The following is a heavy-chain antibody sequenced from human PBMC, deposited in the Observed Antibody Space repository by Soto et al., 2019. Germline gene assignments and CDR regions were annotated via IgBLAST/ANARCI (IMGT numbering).Heavy chain of an antibody. Sequence: SETLSLTCPVYGGSFSGYYLSWIRQPPGKGLEWIAEINQSGATNYNPSLKSRITISIDTPNNQFSLNLSSVTAADTAVYYCARPRTPYYYGSGSPFDTWGQGTLVTVSS. CDR2: INQSGAT. V-gene: IGHV4-34*01. CDR1: GGSFSGYY. D-gene: IGHD3-10*01. J-gene: IGHJ5*02. CDR3: ARPRTPYYYGSGSPFDT.